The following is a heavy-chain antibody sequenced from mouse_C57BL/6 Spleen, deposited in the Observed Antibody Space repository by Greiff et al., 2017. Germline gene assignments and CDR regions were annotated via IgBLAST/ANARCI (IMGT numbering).Heavy chain of an antibody. CDR1: GYTFTDYE. CDR3: TRSGDYYAMDY. CDR2: IDPETGGT. V-gene: IGHV1-15*01. J-gene: IGHJ4*01. Sequence: QVQLKESGAELVRPGASVTLSCKASGYTFTDYEMHWVKQTPVHGLEWIGAIDPETGGTAYNQKFKGKAILTADKSSSTAYMELRSLTSEYSAVYYCTRSGDYYAMDYWGQGTSVTVSS.